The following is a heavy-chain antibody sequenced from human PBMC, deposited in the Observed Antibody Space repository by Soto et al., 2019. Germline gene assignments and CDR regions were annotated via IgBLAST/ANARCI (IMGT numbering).Heavy chain of an antibody. Sequence: EVQLVESGGGLVKSGGSLRLSCAASGFTFSNAWMSWVRQAPGKGLEWVGRIKSKTDGGTTDYAAPVKGRFTISRDDSKNTLYLQMNSLKTEDTAVYYCTTDRDYDFWMVGGMDVWGQGTTVTVSS. CDR2: IKSKTDGGTT. CDR1: GFTFSNAW. D-gene: IGHD3-3*01. CDR3: TTDRDYDFWMVGGMDV. V-gene: IGHV3-15*01. J-gene: IGHJ6*02.